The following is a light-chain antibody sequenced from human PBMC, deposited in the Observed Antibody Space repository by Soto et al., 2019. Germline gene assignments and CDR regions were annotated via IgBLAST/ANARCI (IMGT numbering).Light chain of an antibody. Sequence: QSVLTQPPPVSAAPGQKVTISCSGSSSNIGGNSVSWYQQQPGTAPTHLMYDDNKRPSGIPDRFSGSKSGTSATLGITGFQTGDEADYYCGSWDSSMSAYVFGTGTKVTVL. V-gene: IGLV1-51*01. CDR2: DDN. CDR1: SSNIGGNS. J-gene: IGLJ1*01. CDR3: GSWDSSMSAYV.